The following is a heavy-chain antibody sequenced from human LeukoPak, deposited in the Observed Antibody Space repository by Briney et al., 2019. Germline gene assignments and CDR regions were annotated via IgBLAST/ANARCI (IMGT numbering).Heavy chain of an antibody. CDR3: ARDDGYSYGVGDY. Sequence: PGGSLRLSCAAFGFTFSSYWMSWVRQAPGKGLEWVANIKQDGNEKYYVDSVKGRFTISRDNARNSLYLQMNSLRAEDTAVYYCARDDGYSYGVGDYWGQGTLVTVSS. CDR2: IKQDGNEK. V-gene: IGHV3-7*04. CDR1: GFTFSSYW. D-gene: IGHD5-18*01. J-gene: IGHJ4*02.